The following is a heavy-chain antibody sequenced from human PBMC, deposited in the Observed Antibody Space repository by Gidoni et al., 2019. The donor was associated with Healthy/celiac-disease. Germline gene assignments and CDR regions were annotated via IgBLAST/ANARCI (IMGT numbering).Heavy chain of an antibody. CDR1: GGSISSGSYS. CDR3: AREGSFGGVIVFPHYYYYYGMDV. J-gene: IGHJ6*02. D-gene: IGHD3-16*02. CDR2: IYTSGST. Sequence: QVQLQESGPGLVKPSQTLSLPCTVSGGSISSGSYSWSWIRQPAGKGLEWIGRIYTSGSTNYNPSLKSRVTISVDTSKNQFSLKLSSVTAADTAVYYCAREGSFGGVIVFPHYYYYYGMDVWGQGTTVTVSS. V-gene: IGHV4-61*02.